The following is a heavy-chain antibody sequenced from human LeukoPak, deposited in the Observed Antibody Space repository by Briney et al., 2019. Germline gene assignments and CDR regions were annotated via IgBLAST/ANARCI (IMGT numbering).Heavy chain of an antibody. CDR2: IYHSGST. V-gene: IGHV4-4*09. D-gene: IGHD4-23*01. CDR1: GGSISSYY. CDR3: ATLTTVVTAYYFDS. Sequence: SETLSLTCTVSGGSISSYYWSWIRQPPGKGLEWIGYIYHSGSTDYNPSLKSRVTISVDTSKSQFSLKLTSVTAADTAVYYCATLTTVVTAYYFDSWGQGTLVTASS. J-gene: IGHJ4*02.